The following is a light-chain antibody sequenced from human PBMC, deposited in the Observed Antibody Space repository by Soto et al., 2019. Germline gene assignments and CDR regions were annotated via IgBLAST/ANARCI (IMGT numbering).Light chain of an antibody. CDR1: SGDVGAYNY. J-gene: IGLJ2*01. V-gene: IGLV2-14*01. CDR3: TSYTGFNTLV. CDR2: DVS. Sequence: QSALTQPASVSGSPGQSITISCTGTSGDVGAYNYVSWYQQHPGKAPKVMIYDVSHRPAGVSNRFSGSKSGNTASLTISGLQDEDEADYYCTSYTGFNTLVFGGGTKLTVL.